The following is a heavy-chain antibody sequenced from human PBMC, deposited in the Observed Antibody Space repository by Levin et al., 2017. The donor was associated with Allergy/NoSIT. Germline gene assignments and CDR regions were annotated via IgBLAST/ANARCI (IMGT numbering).Heavy chain of an antibody. CDR1: GFNISTKY. V-gene: IGHV3-53*01. CDR3: AREGQWLGTLGC. D-gene: IGHD6-19*01. J-gene: IGHJ4*02. CDR2: TYGGGST. Sequence: ASVKVSCAASGFNISTKYMTWVRQAPGKGLEWVSVTYGGGSTYYADSVKGRFTISRDNLKNTLYLQMNSLRIEDTAVYYCAREGQWLGTLGCWGQGTLVTVSS.